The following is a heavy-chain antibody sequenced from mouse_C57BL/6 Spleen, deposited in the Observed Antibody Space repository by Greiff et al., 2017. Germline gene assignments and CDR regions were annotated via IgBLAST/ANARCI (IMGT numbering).Heavy chain of an antibody. D-gene: IGHD2-4*01. V-gene: IGHV1-22*01. CDR3: ARGVYDYDYAMDY. CDR1: GYTFTDYN. J-gene: IGHJ4*01. CDR2: INPNNGGT. Sequence: VQLKESGPELVKPGASVKMSCKASGYTFTDYNMHWVKQSHGKSLEWIGYINPNNGGTSYNQKFKGKATLTVNKSSSTAYMELRSLTSEDSAVYYCARGVYDYDYAMDYWGQGTSVTVSS.